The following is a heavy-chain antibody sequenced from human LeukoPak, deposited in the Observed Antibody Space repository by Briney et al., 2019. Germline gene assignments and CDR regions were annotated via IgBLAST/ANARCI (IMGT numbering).Heavy chain of an antibody. CDR1: GFTFSSYA. V-gene: IGHV3-23*01. CDR2: IRVSGGT. J-gene: IGHJ4*02. Sequence: PGGSLRLSCTTSGFTFSSYALSWVRQAPGKGLEWVSGIRVSGGTYYPDSVTGRFTISRDNSENTLYLQMSGLRAEDTAIYYCAKGTGDTAYYFDFWGQGVLVTVSS. CDR3: AKGTGDTAYYFDF. D-gene: IGHD7-27*01.